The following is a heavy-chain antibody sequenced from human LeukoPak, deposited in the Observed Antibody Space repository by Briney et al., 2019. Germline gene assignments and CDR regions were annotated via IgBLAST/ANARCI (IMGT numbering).Heavy chain of an antibody. CDR1: GFTFSSYA. J-gene: IGHJ4*02. CDR2: ISGSGGST. D-gene: IGHD5-24*01. Sequence: GGSLRLSCAASGFTFSSYAMSWVRQAPGKGPEWVSAISGSGGSTYYADSVKGRFTISRDNSKNTLYLQMNSLRAEDTAVYYCAKDGMATISYYFDYWGQGTLVTVSS. CDR3: AKDGMATISYYFDY. V-gene: IGHV3-23*01.